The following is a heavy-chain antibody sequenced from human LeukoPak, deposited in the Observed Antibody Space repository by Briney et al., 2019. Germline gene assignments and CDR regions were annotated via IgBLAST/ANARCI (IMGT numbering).Heavy chain of an antibody. Sequence: SGGSLRLSCAASGFTFSSYCMNWVRQAPGKGLEWVANIKQDGSEQYYVDSVKGRFTISRDNAKNSLYLQMNRLRAEDTAVYYCVKRATGSTKSVDYWGQGTLVTVSS. CDR3: VKRATGSTKSVDY. D-gene: IGHD1-7*01. V-gene: IGHV3-7*01. J-gene: IGHJ4*02. CDR1: GFTFSSYC. CDR2: IKQDGSEQ.